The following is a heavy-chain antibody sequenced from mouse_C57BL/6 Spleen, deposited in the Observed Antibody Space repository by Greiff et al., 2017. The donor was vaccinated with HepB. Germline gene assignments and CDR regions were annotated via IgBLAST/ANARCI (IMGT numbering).Heavy chain of an antibody. CDR3: ARGSHFTTVVATKAMDY. CDR1: GYTFTSYW. CDR2: IDPSDCYT. Sequence: VQLQQPGAELVRPGTSVKLSCKASGYTFTSYWMHWVKQRPGQGLEWIGVIDPSDCYTNYNQKFKGKATLTVDTSSSTAYMQLSSLTSEDSAVYYCARGSHFTTVVATKAMDYWGQGTSVTVSS. J-gene: IGHJ4*01. V-gene: IGHV1-59*01. D-gene: IGHD1-1*01.